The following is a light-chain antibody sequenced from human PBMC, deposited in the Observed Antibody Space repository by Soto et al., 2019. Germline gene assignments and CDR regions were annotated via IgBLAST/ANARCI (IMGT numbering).Light chain of an antibody. Sequence: QSALTQPASVSGSPGQSSTISCTGTSSDVGGYNYVSWYQPHPGKAPKLMIYDVSNRPSGVSNRFAGSKSGNTASLTISGLQAEDEADYYCSSYTRSSTLVVFGGGTKVTV. CDR3: SSYTRSSTLVV. V-gene: IGLV2-14*01. CDR1: SSDVGGYNY. CDR2: DVS. J-gene: IGLJ2*01.